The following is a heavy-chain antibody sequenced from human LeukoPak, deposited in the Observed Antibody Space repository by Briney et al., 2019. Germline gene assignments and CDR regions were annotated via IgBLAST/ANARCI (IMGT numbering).Heavy chain of an antibody. J-gene: IGHJ5*02. D-gene: IGHD3-9*01. CDR1: GGSISSYY. CDR3: ARRCLLRYFDWLSHNWFDP. Sequence: SETLSLTCTVSGGSISSYYWSWIRQPPGKGLEWIGSIYYSGTTHYNPSLESRVTISVDTSKNQFSLKLSSVTAADTAVYYCARRCLLRYFDWLSHNWFDPWGQGTLVTVSS. CDR2: IYYSGTT. V-gene: IGHV4-39*01.